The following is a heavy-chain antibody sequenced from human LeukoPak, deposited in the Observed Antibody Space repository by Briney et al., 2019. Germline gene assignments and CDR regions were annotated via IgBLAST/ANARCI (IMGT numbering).Heavy chain of an antibody. V-gene: IGHV3-7*04. CDR3: ARDRGSGWFPY. CDR1: GFTFSSFW. Sequence: GGSLRLSCAASGFTFSSFWMSWVRQAPGKGLEWVANIKQDGSEKYYVDSVMGRFTISRDNAHNSLYLQMNSLRAEDTAVYFCARDRGSGWFPYWGQGTLVTVSS. D-gene: IGHD6-19*01. CDR2: IKQDGSEK. J-gene: IGHJ4*02.